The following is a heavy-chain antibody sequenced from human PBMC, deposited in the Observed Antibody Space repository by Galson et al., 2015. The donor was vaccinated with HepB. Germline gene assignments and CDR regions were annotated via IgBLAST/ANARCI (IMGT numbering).Heavy chain of an antibody. Sequence: SLRLSCAASGFIFSSYAMHWVRQAPGKGLEWVAVISYDGSNKYYADSVKGRFTISRDNSKNTLYLQMNSLRAEDTAVYYCARAARAAAGPQGPGAYDYWGQGTLVTVSS. CDR2: ISYDGSNK. V-gene: IGHV3-30-3*01. CDR3: ARAARAAAGPQGPGAYDY. CDR1: GFIFSSYA. D-gene: IGHD6-13*01. J-gene: IGHJ4*02.